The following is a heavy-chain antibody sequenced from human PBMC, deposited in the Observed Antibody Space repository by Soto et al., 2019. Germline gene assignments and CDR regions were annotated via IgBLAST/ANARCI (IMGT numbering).Heavy chain of an antibody. CDR3: ARDNYGCMSDF. CDR1: GGSILNCDHY. V-gene: IGHV4-31*03. CDR2: IFFIGNT. Sequence: QVQLQESGPGLLKPSQTLSLTCTVSGGSILNCDHYWTWIRQHPGKGLEWIGRIFFIGNTHYNPALKSRLTFSLDTAKNQFSLKLTSVTDADTASYYCARDNYGCMSDFWGPGTLVTVSS. D-gene: IGHD4-17*01. J-gene: IGHJ4*02.